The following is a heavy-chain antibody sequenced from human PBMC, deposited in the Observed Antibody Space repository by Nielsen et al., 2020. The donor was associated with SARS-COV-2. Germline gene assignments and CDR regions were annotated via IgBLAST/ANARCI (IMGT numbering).Heavy chain of an antibody. D-gene: IGHD5-18*01. CDR1: GYAFTSYG. J-gene: IGHJ5*02. CDR2: IGTYNGNT. V-gene: IGHV1-18*04. CDR3: AREDAAMFFLDP. Sequence: ASVKVSCKASGYAFTSYGISWVRQAPGQGLEWMGWIGTYNGNTNYAQNFQDRVTMTTDRSTSTAYMELRSLRSDDTAVYYCAREDAAMFFLDPWGQGTLVTVSS.